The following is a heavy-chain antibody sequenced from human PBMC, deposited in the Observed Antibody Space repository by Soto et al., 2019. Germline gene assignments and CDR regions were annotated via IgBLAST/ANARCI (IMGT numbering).Heavy chain of an antibody. D-gene: IGHD4-17*01. J-gene: IGHJ4*02. V-gene: IGHV3-64D*08. CDR1: GFTFSSHS. Sequence: GGSLRLSCSASGFTFSSHSLHWVRQAPGKRLEYVSAISGNGFDVDYAASVNSRFTISRDNSRNTLYLQMTSLTPEDMAIYYCVRDSSYTVTYDYWGQGTLVTVSS. CDR2: ISGNGFDV. CDR3: VRDSSYTVTYDY.